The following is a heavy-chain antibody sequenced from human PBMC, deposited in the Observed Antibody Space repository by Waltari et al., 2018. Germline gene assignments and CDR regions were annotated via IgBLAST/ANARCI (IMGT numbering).Heavy chain of an antibody. V-gene: IGHV3-53*01. Sequence: EVQLVESGGGLIQPGGSLRLSCAASGLTVSNYNMSWVRQAPGKGLEWVSVINSGGDTHYADSVKGRFTISRDNSKNTIYLQLNTLRAEDTALYYCARDVAGYYYFDLWGRGTLVTV. CDR3: ARDVAGYYYFDL. CDR1: GLTVSNYN. J-gene: IGHJ2*01. CDR2: INSGGDT.